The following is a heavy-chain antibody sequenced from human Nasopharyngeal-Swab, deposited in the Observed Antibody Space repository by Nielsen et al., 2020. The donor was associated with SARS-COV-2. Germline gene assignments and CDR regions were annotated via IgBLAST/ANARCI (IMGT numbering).Heavy chain of an antibody. D-gene: IGHD3-3*01. V-gene: IGHV4-34*01. CDR3: ARTVLKTIFGVVIAHDAFDI. CDR1: GGSFSGYY. CDR2: INHSGST. J-gene: IGHJ3*02. Sequence: SETLSLTCAVYGGSFSGYYWSWIRQPPGKGLEWIGEINHSGSTSYNPSLKSRVTISVDTSKNQFSLKLSSVTAADTAVYYCARTVLKTIFGVVIAHDAFDIWGQGTMVTVSS.